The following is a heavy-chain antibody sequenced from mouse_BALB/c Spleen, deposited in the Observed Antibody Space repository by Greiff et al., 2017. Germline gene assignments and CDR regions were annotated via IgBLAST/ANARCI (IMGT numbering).Heavy chain of an antibody. J-gene: IGHJ3*01. CDR3: ARRGITTARLAY. CDR1: GYTFSSYW. Sequence: VQLQQSGAELMKPGASVKISCKATGYTFSSYWIEWVKQRPGHGLEWIGEILPGSGSTNYNEKFKGKATFTADTSSNTAYMQLSSLTSEDSAVYYCARRGITTARLAYWGQGTLVTVSA. CDR2: ILPGSGST. D-gene: IGHD1-2*01. V-gene: IGHV1-9*01.